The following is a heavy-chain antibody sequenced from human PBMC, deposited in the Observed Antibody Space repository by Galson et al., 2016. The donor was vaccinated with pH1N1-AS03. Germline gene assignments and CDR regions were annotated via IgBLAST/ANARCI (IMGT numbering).Heavy chain of an antibody. J-gene: IGHJ6*03. D-gene: IGHD2-21*02. Sequence: LRLSCAASGFTFKSYWMSWVRQAPGKGLEWVANINQDENEKYCVDSVKGRFTISRDNAKNSLYLEMNSLRAEDTALYYCARESTGTEHIVVVTGRYGYYYMDVWGKRDHGHRLL. CDR1: GFTFKSYW. CDR2: INQDENEK. CDR3: ARESTGTEHIVVVTGRYGYYYMDV. V-gene: IGHV3-7*03.